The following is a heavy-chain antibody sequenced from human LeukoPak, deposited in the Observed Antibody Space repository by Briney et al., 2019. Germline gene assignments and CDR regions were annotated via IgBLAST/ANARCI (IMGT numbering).Heavy chain of an antibody. CDR2: IYYSGST. CDR1: GGSISSSSYF. V-gene: IGHV4-39*07. J-gene: IGHJ2*01. Sequence: PSETLSLTCTVSGGSISSSSYFWGWIRQPPGKGLEWIGNIYYSGSTYYNRSLKSRVTISVDTSKNQFSLKLSSVTAADTAVYYCARVASSGYYSTYWYFDLWGRGTLVTVSS. D-gene: IGHD3-22*01. CDR3: ARVASSGYYSTYWYFDL.